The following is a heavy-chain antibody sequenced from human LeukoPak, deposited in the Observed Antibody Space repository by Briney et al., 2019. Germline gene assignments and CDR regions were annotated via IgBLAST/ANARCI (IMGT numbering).Heavy chain of an antibody. CDR2: MNPNSGNT. J-gene: IGHJ4*02. CDR3: ARGKIRYGSGSYYQRYYYFDY. V-gene: IGHV1-8*01. CDR1: GYTFTSDD. Sequence: ASVKVSCKASGYTFTSDDINWVRQATGQGLEWMGWMNPNSGNTGYAQKFQGRVTMTRNTSISTAYMELSSLRSEDTAVYYCARGKIRYGSGSYYQRYYYFDYWGQGTLVTVSS. D-gene: IGHD3-10*01.